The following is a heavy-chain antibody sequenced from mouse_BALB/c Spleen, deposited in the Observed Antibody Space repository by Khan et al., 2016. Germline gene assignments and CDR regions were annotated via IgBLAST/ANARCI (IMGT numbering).Heavy chain of an antibody. CDR3: ARRAVDY. CDR1: GYAFSSYW. J-gene: IGHJ4*01. V-gene: IGHV1-80*01. CDR2: IYPGDGDT. Sequence: QVQLQQSGAELVRPGSSVKISCKASGYAFSSYWMTWVKQRPGQGLEWIVQIYPGDGDTNYNGKLKGKATLTADKSSSTAYMQLSSLISEESAVDCCARRAVDYWGQGTSVTVSS.